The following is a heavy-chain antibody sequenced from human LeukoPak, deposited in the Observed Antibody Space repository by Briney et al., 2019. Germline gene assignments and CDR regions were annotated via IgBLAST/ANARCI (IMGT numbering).Heavy chain of an antibody. V-gene: IGHV3-73*01. CDR3: TRGQDIVDSYYYYGMDV. CDR1: GFTFSGSA. Sequence: GGSLRLSCAASGFTFSGSAMHWVRQASGKGLEWVGRIRSKANSYATAYAASVKGRFTISRDDSKNTAYLQMNSLKTEDTAVYYCTRGQDIVDSYYYYGMDVWGQGTTVTVSS. D-gene: IGHD5-12*01. CDR2: IRSKANSYAT. J-gene: IGHJ6*02.